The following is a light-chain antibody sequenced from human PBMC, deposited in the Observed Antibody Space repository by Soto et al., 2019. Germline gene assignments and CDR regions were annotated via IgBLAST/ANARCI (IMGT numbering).Light chain of an antibody. J-gene: IGKJ1*01. V-gene: IGKV3-20*01. Sequence: EIVLTQSPRTLSLSPGERATLSCRASQSVSSSYLAWYQQKPGQAPRLLIYGASGRATGIPDRFSGSGSGTDFTLTISRLELEDFAVYYCQQYGSSPPWTFGQGTKVDIK. CDR1: QSVSSSY. CDR2: GAS. CDR3: QQYGSSPPWT.